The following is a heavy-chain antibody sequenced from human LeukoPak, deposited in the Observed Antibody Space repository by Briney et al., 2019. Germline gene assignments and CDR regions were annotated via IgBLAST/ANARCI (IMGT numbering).Heavy chain of an antibody. CDR3: AREAAFDM. CDR1: GFTFNSYE. V-gene: IGHV3-21*06. J-gene: IGHJ3*02. CDR2: ISSSSTYT. Sequence: PGGSLRLSCAATGFTFNSYEMNWVRQAPGKGLEWVSSISSSSTYTFYADSVKGRFTISRDNAKNSLYLQMNSLRAEDTAVYYCAREAAFDMWGQGTMATVSS.